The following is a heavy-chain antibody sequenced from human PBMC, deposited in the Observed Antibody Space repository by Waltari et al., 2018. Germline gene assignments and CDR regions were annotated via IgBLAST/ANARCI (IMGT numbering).Heavy chain of an antibody. J-gene: IGHJ6*02. D-gene: IGHD3-10*01. CDR2: INRDGSN. CDR3: ARVGDYHGSGRFGLDV. V-gene: IGHV4-34*01. Sequence: QVQLQQWGAGLLKPSETLSLTCAVYDGSFSGYFWSGNRQSPGKGLEWIGQINRDGSNIYNPSLKRRVAMSVDTLKSQISLRLTSVTAADAAVYYCARVGDYHGSGRFGLDVWGQGTRVTVSS. CDR1: DGSFSGYF.